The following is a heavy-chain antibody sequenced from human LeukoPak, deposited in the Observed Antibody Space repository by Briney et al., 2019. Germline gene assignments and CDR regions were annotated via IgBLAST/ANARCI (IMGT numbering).Heavy chain of an antibody. V-gene: IGHV1-2*02. J-gene: IGHJ3*02. CDR2: INPNSGGT. D-gene: IGHD3-9*01. CDR3: ARVAPPYYDILTGYYYNADAFDI. Sequence: ASVKVSCKASGYTFTGDYMHWVRQAPGQGLEWMGWINPNSGGTNYAQKFQGRVTMTRDTSISTAYMELSRLRSDDTAVYYCARVAPPYYDILTGYYYNADAFDIWGQGTMVTVSS. CDR1: GYTFTGDY.